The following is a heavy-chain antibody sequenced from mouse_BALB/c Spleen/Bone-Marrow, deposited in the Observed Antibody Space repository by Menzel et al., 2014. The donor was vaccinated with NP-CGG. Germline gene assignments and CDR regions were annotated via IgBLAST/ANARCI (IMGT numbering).Heavy chain of an antibody. Sequence: QVTLKVCGPGILQPSQTLSLTCSFSGFSLSTYGIGVGWIRQPSGKGLEWLAHIWWNDNKYYNTALKSRLTISKDTSNNQLFLKIASVDTADAATYYCARIATVGAKGYWYFDVWGAGTTVTVSS. CDR2: IWWNDNK. V-gene: IGHV8-11*01. D-gene: IGHD1-1*01. J-gene: IGHJ1*01. CDR1: GFSLSTYGIG. CDR3: ARIATVGAKGYWYFDV.